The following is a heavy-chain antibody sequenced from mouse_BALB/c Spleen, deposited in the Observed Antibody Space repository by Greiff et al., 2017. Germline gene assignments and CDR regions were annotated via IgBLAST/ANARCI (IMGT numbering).Heavy chain of an antibody. D-gene: IGHD4-1*01. CDR2: ISSGGST. Sequence: DVHLVESGGGLVKPGGSLKLSCAASGFTFSSYAMSWVRQTPEKRLEWVASISSGGSTYYPDSVKGRFTISRDNARNILYLQMSSLRSEDTAMYYCARGGTGYYAMDYWGQGTSVTVSS. J-gene: IGHJ4*01. V-gene: IGHV5-6-5*01. CDR1: GFTFSSYA. CDR3: ARGGTGYYAMDY.